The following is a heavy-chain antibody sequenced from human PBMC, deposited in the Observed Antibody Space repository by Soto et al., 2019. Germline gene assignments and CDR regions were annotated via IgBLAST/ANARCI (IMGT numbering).Heavy chain of an antibody. Sequence: PGGSLRLSCAASGFTFSRNEMNWVRQAPGKGLEWVSYISSSGSTINYADSVEGRFTISRDNAKNSLYLQMNSLRVEDTAVYYCARDAGGGLRLNYWGQGTLVTVSS. CDR2: ISSSGSTI. V-gene: IGHV3-48*03. CDR1: GFTFSRNE. CDR3: ARDAGGGLRLNY. J-gene: IGHJ4*02. D-gene: IGHD5-12*01.